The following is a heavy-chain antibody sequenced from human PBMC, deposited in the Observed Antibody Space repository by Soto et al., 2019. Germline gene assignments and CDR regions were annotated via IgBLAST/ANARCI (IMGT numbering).Heavy chain of an antibody. CDR3: AGVPDY. V-gene: IGHV4-30-2*01. CDR2: MYHSGST. Sequence: QLQLQESGSGLVKPSQTLSLTCAASGGSISSGGYSWSWIRQPPGKGLEWIGYMYHSGSTYYNPSLXSXXTISIDRAKSPFALKLSSVSAAATAVYYCAGVPDYWGQGSLVTVSS. J-gene: IGHJ4*02. CDR1: GGSISSGGYS.